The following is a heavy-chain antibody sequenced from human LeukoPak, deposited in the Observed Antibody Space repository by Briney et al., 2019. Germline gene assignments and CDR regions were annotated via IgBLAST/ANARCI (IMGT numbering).Heavy chain of an antibody. D-gene: IGHD6-19*01. J-gene: IGHJ4*02. V-gene: IGHV3-23*01. CDR1: GFTFSSYA. CDR2: ISGSGGRT. Sequence: GGSLRLSCAASGFTFSSYAMSWVRQAPGKGLEWVSAISGSGGRTYYADSVKGRFTISRDNSKNTLYLQMNSLRAEDTAVYYCAKRSNSGWGYYFDYWGQGTLVTVSS. CDR3: AKRSNSGWGYYFDY.